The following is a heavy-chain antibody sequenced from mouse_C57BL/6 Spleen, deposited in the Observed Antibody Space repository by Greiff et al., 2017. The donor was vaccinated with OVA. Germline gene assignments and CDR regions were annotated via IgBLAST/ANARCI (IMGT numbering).Heavy chain of an antibody. CDR1: GYSITSGYY. CDR3: ARDQGYYYGSSFH. V-gene: IGHV3-6*01. J-gene: IGHJ2*01. CDR2: ISYDGSN. Sequence: DVKLQESGPGLVKPSQSLSLTCSVTGYSITSGYYWNWIRQFPGNKLEWMGYISYDGSNNYNPSLKNRISITRDTSKNQFFLKLNSVTTEDTATYYCARDQGYYYGSSFHWGQGTTLTVSS. D-gene: IGHD1-1*01.